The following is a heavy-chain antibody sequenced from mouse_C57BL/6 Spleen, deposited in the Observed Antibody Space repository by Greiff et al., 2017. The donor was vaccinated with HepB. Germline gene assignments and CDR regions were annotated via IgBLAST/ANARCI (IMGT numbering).Heavy chain of an antibody. V-gene: IGHV5-4*03. J-gene: IGHJ4*01. Sequence: EVMLVESGGGLVKPGGSLKLSCAASGFTFSSYAMSWVRQTPEKRLEWVATISDGGSYTYYPDNVKGRFTISRDNAKNNLYLQMSHLKSEDTAMYYCARTTVWMDYWGQGTSVTVSS. CDR3: ARTTVWMDY. CDR1: GFTFSSYA. CDR2: ISDGGSYT. D-gene: IGHD1-1*01.